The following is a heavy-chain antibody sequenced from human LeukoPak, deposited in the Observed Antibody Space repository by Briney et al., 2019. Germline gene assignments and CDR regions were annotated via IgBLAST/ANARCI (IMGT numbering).Heavy chain of an antibody. D-gene: IGHD6-13*01. CDR2: MNPNSGNT. V-gene: IGHV1-8*01. J-gene: IGHJ6*03. CDR1: GYTFTGYD. CDR3: ARGSSSWIPYYYYMDV. Sequence: GASVKVSCKASGYTFTGYDINWVRQATGQGLEWMGWMNPNSGNTGYAQKFQGRVTMTRNTSISTAYMELSSLRSEDTAVYYCARGSSSWIPYYYYMDVWGKGTTVTVSS.